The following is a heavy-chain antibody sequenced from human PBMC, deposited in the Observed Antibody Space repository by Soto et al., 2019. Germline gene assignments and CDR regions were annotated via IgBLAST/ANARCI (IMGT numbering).Heavy chain of an antibody. Sequence: ASVTVSCTASGSAFTSYDMHWVREAAGQGLEWMGIINPSGGSTSYAQKFQGRVTMTRDTSTSTVYMELSSLRSEDTAVYYCARDRAGITGRNDPFESWGQGTMVTVSS. CDR2: INPSGGST. V-gene: IGHV1-46*01. D-gene: IGHD1-20*01. CDR3: ARDRAGITGRNDPFES. CDR1: GSAFTSYD. J-gene: IGHJ3*02.